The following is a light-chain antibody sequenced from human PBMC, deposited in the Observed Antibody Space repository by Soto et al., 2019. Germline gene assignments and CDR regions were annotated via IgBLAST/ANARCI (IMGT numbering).Light chain of an antibody. V-gene: IGLV2-14*03. CDR1: SSDVGGYNY. CDR3: TSYKSGSTPDV. Sequence: QSVLTQPASVSGSPGQSITISCTGTSSDVGGYNYVSWYQQHPGKAPKLMIYDVSDRPSGISNRFSGSKSGNTASLTISGLQTEDEADYYCTSYKSGSTPDVFGTGTKLTVL. CDR2: DVS. J-gene: IGLJ1*01.